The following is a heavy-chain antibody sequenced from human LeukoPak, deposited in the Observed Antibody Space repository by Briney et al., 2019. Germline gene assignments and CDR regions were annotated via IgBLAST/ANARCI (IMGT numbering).Heavy chain of an antibody. CDR1: GFTFSSYW. CDR3: ARGRGVRKANYYYYMDV. Sequence: GSLRLSCAASGFTFSSYWMSWVRQAPGKGLEWIGEINHSGSTNYNPSLKSRVNISVDTSKNQFSLKLSSVTAADTAVYYCARGRGVRKANYYYYMDVWGKGTTVTVSS. V-gene: IGHV4-34*01. D-gene: IGHD3-10*01. CDR2: INHSGST. J-gene: IGHJ6*03.